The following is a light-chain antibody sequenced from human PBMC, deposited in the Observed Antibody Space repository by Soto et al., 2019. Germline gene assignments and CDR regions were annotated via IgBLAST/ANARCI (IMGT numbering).Light chain of an antibody. V-gene: IGLV2-14*01. CDR2: EVS. J-gene: IGLJ2*01. CDR1: SSDVGGYNY. CDR3: STYTSSSTLK. Sequence: QSVLTLPASVSGSPGQSITISCTGTSSDVGGYNYVSWYQQHPGKAPKLMIYEVSNRPSGVSNRFSGSKSGNTASLTISGLQAEDEADYYCSTYTSSSTLKIGGGTKVTVL.